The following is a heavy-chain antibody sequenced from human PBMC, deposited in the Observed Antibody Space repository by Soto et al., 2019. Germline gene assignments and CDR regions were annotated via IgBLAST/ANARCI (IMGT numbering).Heavy chain of an antibody. CDR2: IEHNGNN. V-gene: IGHV4-34*01. J-gene: IGHJ4*02. CDR3: ARDFHYFPY. Sequence: SETLSLTCAVYGGTFSGYFWSWVRQPPGKGLEWIGEIEHNGNNNINPSLKSRVTMSVDTSKNQISLTLTSVTAADTAVYYCARDFHYFPYWGQGTLVTVSS. CDR1: GGTFSGYF. D-gene: IGHD3-10*01.